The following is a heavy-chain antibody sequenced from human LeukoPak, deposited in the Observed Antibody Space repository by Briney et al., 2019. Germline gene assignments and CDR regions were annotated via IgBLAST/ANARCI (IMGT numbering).Heavy chain of an antibody. CDR2: ISSSSSYI. Sequence: GGSLRLSCAASGFTFSSYSMNWVRQAPGKGLEWVSSISSSSSYIYYADSVKGRFIISRDNDKNSLFLQMNSLRVEDTAVYYCARGGMVRNLYGMDVWGQGTTVTVS. CDR3: ARGGMVRNLYGMDV. V-gene: IGHV3-21*01. CDR1: GFTFSSYS. J-gene: IGHJ6*02. D-gene: IGHD3-10*01.